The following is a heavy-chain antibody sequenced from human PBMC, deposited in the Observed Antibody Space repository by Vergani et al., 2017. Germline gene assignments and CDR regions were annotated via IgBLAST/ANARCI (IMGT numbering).Heavy chain of an antibody. CDR2: IYYSGST. V-gene: IGHV4-39*01. J-gene: IGHJ5*02. CDR3: ARRLGGSGSPHHPNWFDP. D-gene: IGHD3-10*01. CDR1: GGPISSSSYY. Sequence: QLQLQESGPGLVKPSETLSLTCTVSGGPISSSSYYWGWIRQPPGKGLEWIGSIYYSGSTYYNPSLKSRVTISVDTSKNQFSLKLSSVTAADTAVYYCARRLGGSGSPHHPNWFDPWGQGTLVTVSS.